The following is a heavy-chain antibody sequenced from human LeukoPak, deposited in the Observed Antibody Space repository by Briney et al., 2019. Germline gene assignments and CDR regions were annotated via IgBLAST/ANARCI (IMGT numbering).Heavy chain of an antibody. J-gene: IGHJ4*02. CDR3: AGVRYSYGSDY. Sequence: PSETLSLTCAVYGGSFSGYYWSWIRQPPGKGLEWIGEINHSGSTNYNPSLKSRVTISVDTSKNQFSLKLGSVTAADTAVYYCAGVRYSYGSDYWGQGTLVTVSS. CDR1: GGSFSGYY. D-gene: IGHD5-18*01. V-gene: IGHV4-34*01. CDR2: INHSGST.